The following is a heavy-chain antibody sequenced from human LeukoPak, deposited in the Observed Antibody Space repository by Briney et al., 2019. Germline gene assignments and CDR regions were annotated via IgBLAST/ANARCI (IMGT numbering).Heavy chain of an antibody. V-gene: IGHV4-59*01. J-gene: IGHJ4*02. D-gene: IGHD3-10*01. CDR2: IYYSGST. CDR1: GGSISTYY. Sequence: SETLSLTCTVSGGSISTYYWTWIRQPPGKGLEWIGYIYYSGSTNYNSSLKSRVTIPVDTSKNQFSLKLTSVTAADTAVYYCARAPYYSSYYFDYWGQGTLVTVSS. CDR3: ARAPYYSSYYFDY.